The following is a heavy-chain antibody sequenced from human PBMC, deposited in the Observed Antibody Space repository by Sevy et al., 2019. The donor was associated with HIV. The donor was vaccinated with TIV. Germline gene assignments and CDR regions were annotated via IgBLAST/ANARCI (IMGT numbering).Heavy chain of an antibody. Sequence: GGSLRLSCAASGFTFSSYAMHWVRQAPGKGLEWVAVISYDGSNKYYADSVKVRFTISRDNSKNTLYLQMNSLRAEDTAVYYCAREFRAGDFNTDAFDIWGQGTMVTVSS. CDR3: AREFRAGDFNTDAFDI. V-gene: IGHV3-30*04. D-gene: IGHD4-17*01. J-gene: IGHJ3*02. CDR2: ISYDGSNK. CDR1: GFTFSSYA.